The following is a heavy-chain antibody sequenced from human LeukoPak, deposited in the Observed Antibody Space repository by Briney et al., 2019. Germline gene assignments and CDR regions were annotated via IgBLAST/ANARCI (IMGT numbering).Heavy chain of an antibody. CDR3: ARDLIGGRPFDY. J-gene: IGHJ4*02. CDR2: INPNSGGT. D-gene: IGHD2-15*01. V-gene: IGHV1-2*02. Sequence: ASVKVSCKASGYTFTGYYMHWVRQAPGQGLEWMGWINPNSGGTNYAQKFQDRVTMTRDTSISTAYMELSRLRSDDTAVYYCARDLIGGRPFDYWGQGTLVTVSS. CDR1: GYTFTGYY.